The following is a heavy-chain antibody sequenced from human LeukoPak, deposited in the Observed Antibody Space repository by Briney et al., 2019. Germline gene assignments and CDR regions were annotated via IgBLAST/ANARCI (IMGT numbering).Heavy chain of an antibody. D-gene: IGHD1-26*01. Sequence: SETLSLTCTVSGGSISSSSYYWGWIRQPPGKGLEWIGSIYYSGSTYYNPSLKSRVTISVDKSKNQFSLKVTSVTAADTAVYYCARVSSGSYYFDSWGQGTLVTVSS. J-gene: IGHJ4*02. CDR2: IYYSGST. CDR3: ARVSSGSYYFDS. V-gene: IGHV4-39*07. CDR1: GGSISSSSYY.